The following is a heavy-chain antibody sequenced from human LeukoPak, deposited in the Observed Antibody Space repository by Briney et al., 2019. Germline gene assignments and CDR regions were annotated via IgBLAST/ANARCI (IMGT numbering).Heavy chain of an antibody. J-gene: IGHJ6*02. CDR1: GFLLSTSGVG. Sequence: SGPTLVNPTQTLTLTCTFSGFLLSTSGVGVGWIRQPPGKALEWLALIYWNDDKRYSPSLKSRLTITKDTSKNQVVLTMTNMDPVDTATYYCAHSPEQLVDYYYYGMDVWGQGTTVTVSS. CDR2: IYWNDDK. D-gene: IGHD6-13*01. V-gene: IGHV2-5*01. CDR3: AHSPEQLVDYYYYGMDV.